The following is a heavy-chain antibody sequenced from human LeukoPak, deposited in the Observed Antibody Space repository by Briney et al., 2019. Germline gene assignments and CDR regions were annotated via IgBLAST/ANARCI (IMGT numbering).Heavy chain of an antibody. CDR1: GFTFSSYA. Sequence: GGSLRLSCAASGFTFSSYAMNWVRQAPGKGLEWVSGISGSGDITHYPDSVKGRFTISRDNSKNTLHLQMTSLRGEDTAVYYCAKAYDYVWGSFTDWGQGTVVTVSS. D-gene: IGHD3-16*01. J-gene: IGHJ4*02. CDR2: ISGSGDIT. CDR3: AKAYDYVWGSFTD. V-gene: IGHV3-23*01.